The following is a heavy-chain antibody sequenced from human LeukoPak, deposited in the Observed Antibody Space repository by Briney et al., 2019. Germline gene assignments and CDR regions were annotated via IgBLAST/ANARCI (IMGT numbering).Heavy chain of an antibody. CDR1: GFTFSSYA. CDR3: ARDWGVVITKNYFDY. D-gene: IGHD3-22*01. J-gene: IGHJ4*02. V-gene: IGHV3-30*01. Sequence: GRSLRLSCAASGFTFSSYAMHWVRQAPGKGLEWVAVISYDGSNKYYADSVKRRFTISRDNSKNTLYLKMNSLRAEDTAVYYCARDWGVVITKNYFDYWGQRTLVTVSS. CDR2: ISYDGSNK.